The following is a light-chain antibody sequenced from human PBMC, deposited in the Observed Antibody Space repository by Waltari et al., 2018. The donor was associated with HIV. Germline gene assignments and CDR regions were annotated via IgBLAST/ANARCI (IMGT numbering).Light chain of an antibody. V-gene: IGKV3-11*01. CDR3: QQRSNWPRVT. CDR1: QSVTSY. J-gene: IGKJ3*01. CDR2: DAS. Sequence: EIVLTQSPATLSLPLGERVTLSCRASQSVTSYLAWYQQKPGHAPRLLIYDASTRATGIPARFSGSGSGTDFTLNISSLEPEDFAVYYCQQRSNWPRVTFGPGTKVEIK.